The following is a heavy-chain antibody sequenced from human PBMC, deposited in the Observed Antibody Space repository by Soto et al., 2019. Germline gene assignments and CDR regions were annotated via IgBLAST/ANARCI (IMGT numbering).Heavy chain of an antibody. CDR2: IYYSGST. V-gene: IGHV4-59*01. J-gene: IGHJ4*02. D-gene: IGHD2-2*01. CDR3: ARVLLNYPAAIHRGYYFDY. Sequence: SETLSLTCTVSGGSISSYYWSWIRQPPGKGLEWIGYIYYSGSTNYNPSLKSRVTISVDTSKNQFSLKLSSVTAADTAVYYCARVLLNYPAAIHRGYYFDYWGQGTLVTVSS. CDR1: GGSISSYY.